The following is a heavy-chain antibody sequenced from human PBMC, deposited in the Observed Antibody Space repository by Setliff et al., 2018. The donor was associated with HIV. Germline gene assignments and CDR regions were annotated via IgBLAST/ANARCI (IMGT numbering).Heavy chain of an antibody. J-gene: IGHJ3*02. CDR3: ACKVYCTNGVCLDAFDI. CDR1: GYSISSGYY. D-gene: IGHD2-8*01. CDR2: IYHSGST. V-gene: IGHV4-38-2*02. Sequence: SETLSLTCTVSGYSISSGYYWGWIRQPPGKGLEWIGNIYHSGSTYYNPSLKSRVTISVDTSKNQFSLKLTSVTAADTAVYYCACKVYCTNGVCLDAFDIWGQGTMVTVSS.